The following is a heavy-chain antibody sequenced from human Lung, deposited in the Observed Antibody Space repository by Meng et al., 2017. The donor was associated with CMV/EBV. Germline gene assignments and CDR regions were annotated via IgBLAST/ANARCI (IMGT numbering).Heavy chain of an antibody. Sequence: SLTTSGVGVGWIRQPPGKALGLLALIYCNDDTHYSPSLKSRLTITKDTSKNQVVLTMTTMDPVDTAAYYCAHRRVVVVPAASFDPWGQGTLVTVSS. CDR3: AHRRVVVVPAASFDP. CDR2: IYCNDDT. J-gene: IGHJ5*02. D-gene: IGHD2-2*01. V-gene: IGHV2-5*01. CDR1: SLTTSGVG.